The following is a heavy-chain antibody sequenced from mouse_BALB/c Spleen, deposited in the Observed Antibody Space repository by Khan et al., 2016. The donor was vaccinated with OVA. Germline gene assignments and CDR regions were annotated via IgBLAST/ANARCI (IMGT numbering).Heavy chain of an antibody. Sequence: QVQLKQSGPGLVAPSQSLSITCTVSGFSLNSYGVNWVRQPPGKGLEWLGVIWGDGSTNYHSALISRLSISKDNSKSQVFLKLNSLQTDDTATYHCVKQSSGTLYAMDYWSQGTSVTVSS. D-gene: IGHD1-3*01. CDR3: VKQSSGTLYAMDY. J-gene: IGHJ4*01. CDR2: IWGDGST. V-gene: IGHV2-3*01. CDR1: GFSLNSYG.